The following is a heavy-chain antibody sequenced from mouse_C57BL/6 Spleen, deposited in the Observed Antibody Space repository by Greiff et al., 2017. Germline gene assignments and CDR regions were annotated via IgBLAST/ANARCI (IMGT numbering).Heavy chain of an antibody. CDR3: ARRAGTDYFDY. Sequence: EVQLVESGGDLVKPGGSLKLSRAASGFTFSSYGMSWVRQTPDKRLEWVATISSGGSYTYYPDSVKGRFTISRDNAKNTLYLQMSSLKSEDTAMYYCARRAGTDYFDYWGQGTTLTVSS. J-gene: IGHJ2*01. CDR1: GFTFSSYG. CDR2: ISSGGSYT. V-gene: IGHV5-6*01. D-gene: IGHD4-1*01.